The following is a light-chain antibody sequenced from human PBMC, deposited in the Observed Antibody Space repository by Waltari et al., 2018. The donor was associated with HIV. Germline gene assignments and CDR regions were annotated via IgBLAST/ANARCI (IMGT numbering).Light chain of an antibody. CDR3: QQYASSPT. CDR1: QSITTNF. CDR2: GAS. J-gene: IGKJ1*01. Sequence: ETVLTQSPGTLPLSPGDRATLSSRASQSITTNFLAWYQQKPGQAPRLLIYGASSRATGIPDKFSGSGSGTDFTHTITSLAPEDFGFYYCQQYASSPTFGQGTKVEIQ. V-gene: IGKV3-20*01.